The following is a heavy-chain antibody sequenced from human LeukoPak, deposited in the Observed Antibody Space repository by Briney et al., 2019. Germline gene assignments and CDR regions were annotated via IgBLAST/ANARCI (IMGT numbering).Heavy chain of an antibody. Sequence: GGSLRLSCAASGFSFSTYAMNWVRQAPGKGLEWVSGINWNAGSTAYADSVKGRFTISRDNAKNSLYLQMSSLRAEDTALYYCARVFKYSMSGYYFDYWGQGALVTVSS. V-gene: IGHV3-20*04. CDR1: GFSFSTYA. CDR2: INWNAGST. D-gene: IGHD2-21*01. J-gene: IGHJ4*02. CDR3: ARVFKYSMSGYYFDY.